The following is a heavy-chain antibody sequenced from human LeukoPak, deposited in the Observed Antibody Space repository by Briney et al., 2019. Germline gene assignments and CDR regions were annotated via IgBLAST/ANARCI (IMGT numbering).Heavy chain of an antibody. V-gene: IGHV1-69*04. CDR1: GGTFSSYA. Sequence: SVKVSSKASGGTFSSYAISWVRQAPGQGLAWMGRIIPILGIANYAQKFQGRVTITADKSTSTAYMELSSLRSEDTAVYYCARDQVVPAANHIFDYWGQGTLVTVSS. D-gene: IGHD2-2*01. J-gene: IGHJ4*02. CDR3: ARDQVVPAANHIFDY. CDR2: IIPILGIA.